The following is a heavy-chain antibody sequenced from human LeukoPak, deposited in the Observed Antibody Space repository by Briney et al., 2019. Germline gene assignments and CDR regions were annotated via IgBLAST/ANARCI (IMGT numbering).Heavy chain of an antibody. CDR1: GFTFISYG. Sequence: GGSLRLSCAASGFTFISYGMQWVRQAPGKGLVWVSRINTDGSDISYADSVKGRFTISRDNSKNTLYLQMNSLRAEDTAVYYCAKPDFWGQGTMVTVSS. J-gene: IGHJ3*01. CDR3: AKPDF. V-gene: IGHV3-74*01. CDR2: INTDGSDI.